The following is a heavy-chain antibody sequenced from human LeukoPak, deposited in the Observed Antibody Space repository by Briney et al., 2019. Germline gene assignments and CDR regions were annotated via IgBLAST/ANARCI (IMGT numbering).Heavy chain of an antibody. Sequence: GRSLRLSCAASGFTFDDYAMHWVRQAPGKGLEWVSGISWNSGSIGYADSVKGRFTISRDNAKNTLYLQMNSLRAEDTAVYYCASPLGSSWYSDAYYYGMDVWGQGTTVTVSS. D-gene: IGHD6-13*01. CDR2: ISWNSGSI. V-gene: IGHV3-9*01. CDR1: GFTFDDYA. CDR3: ASPLGSSWYSDAYYYGMDV. J-gene: IGHJ6*02.